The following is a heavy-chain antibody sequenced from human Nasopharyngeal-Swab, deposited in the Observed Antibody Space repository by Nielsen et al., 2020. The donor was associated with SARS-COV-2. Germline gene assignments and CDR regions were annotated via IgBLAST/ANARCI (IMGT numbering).Heavy chain of an antibody. CDR1: GFTFSSYG. J-gene: IGHJ4*02. Sequence: GESLKISCAASGFTFSSYGMHWVRQAPGKGLEWVAVISYDGSNKYYADSVKGRFTISRDNSKNTLYLQMNSLRAEDTAVYYCAKDGVRAYYDILTGYYYGAGAEYYFDYWGQGTLVTVS. D-gene: IGHD3-9*01. CDR3: AKDGVRAYYDILTGYYYGAGAEYYFDY. V-gene: IGHV3-30*18. CDR2: ISYDGSNK.